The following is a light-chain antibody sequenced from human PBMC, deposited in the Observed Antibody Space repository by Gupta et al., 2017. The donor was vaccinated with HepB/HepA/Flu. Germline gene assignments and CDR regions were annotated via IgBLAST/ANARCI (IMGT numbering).Light chain of an antibody. CDR1: SSDVGWYNY. Sequence: QSALTQPASVSGAPGQSITISCTGTSSDVGWYNYVSWYQQHPGKAPKLMSYDVSHRPSGVSKCVSDSESGNTESITIFVPEDEDDSYYYCCSNTSSRTVVFGGGTKLTVL. CDR3: CSNTSSRTVV. CDR2: DVS. J-gene: IGLJ2*01. V-gene: IGLV2-14*01.